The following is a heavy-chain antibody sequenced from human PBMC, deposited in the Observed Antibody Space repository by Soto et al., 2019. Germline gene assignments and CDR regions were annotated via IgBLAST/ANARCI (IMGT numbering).Heavy chain of an antibody. CDR3: ARDNSYGLDV. Sequence: EVQLVESGGGLVQPGGSRRLSCAASGFTFNIRWMHWVRQAPGKGLVWVSRIDGGGSTTTYADSEKGRFTISRDNAKNTLYLQMNSLRVEDTAVYYCARDNSYGLDVWGQGTTVIVSS. CDR1: GFTFNIRW. D-gene: IGHD1-20*01. CDR2: IDGGGSTT. V-gene: IGHV3-74*01. J-gene: IGHJ6*02.